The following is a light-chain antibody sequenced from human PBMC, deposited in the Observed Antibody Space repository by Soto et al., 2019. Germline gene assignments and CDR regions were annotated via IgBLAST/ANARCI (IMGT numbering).Light chain of an antibody. J-gene: IGKJ5*01. V-gene: IGKV3-15*01. CDR1: QSVNNN. CDR2: SAS. Sequence: EIVMTQSPVTLSVSPGERATLSCTASQSVNNNVAWYQQKPGHTPRLLIYSASIGATGTPARFSGSGSGSDFTLTISSLQSEDFATYYCQQYNSYSITFGQGTRLEIK. CDR3: QQYNSYSIT.